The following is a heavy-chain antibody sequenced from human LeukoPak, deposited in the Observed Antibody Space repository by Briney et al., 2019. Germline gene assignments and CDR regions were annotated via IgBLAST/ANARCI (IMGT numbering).Heavy chain of an antibody. CDR1: GFTFSHYA. D-gene: IGHD6-19*01. CDR2: ITSDGANT. V-gene: IGHV3-23*01. J-gene: IGHJ4*02. Sequence: PGGSLRLSCAASGFTFSHYAMSWVRQAPGKGLEWVSIITSDGANTYYSSVRGRFTISRDNSKNTLYLQMSSLGAEDTAVYYCTRTHINGWCFDSWGQGTLVTVSS. CDR3: TRTHINGWCFDS.